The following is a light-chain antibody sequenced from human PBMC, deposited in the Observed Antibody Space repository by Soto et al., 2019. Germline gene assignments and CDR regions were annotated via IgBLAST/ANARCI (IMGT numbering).Light chain of an antibody. CDR2: AAS. CDR3: KHADSFPLIT. CDR1: EDISTW. J-gene: IGKJ5*01. V-gene: IGKV1-12*01. Sequence: DIQMTQSPSSVSASVGDRVTITCRSSEDISTWLAWYQQKPGKAPKLLIYAASSLQSGVPSRFSGSGSGTDFTLTISSLQPEDFATYYCKHADSFPLITVGQGTRLEIK.